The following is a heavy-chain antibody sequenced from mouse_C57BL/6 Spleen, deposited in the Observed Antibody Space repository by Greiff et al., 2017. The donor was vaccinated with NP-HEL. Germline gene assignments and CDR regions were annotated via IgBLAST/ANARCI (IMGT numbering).Heavy chain of an antibody. J-gene: IGHJ2*01. D-gene: IGHD5-5*01. CDR2: ISNGGGST. CDR3: GRLTTYERRDYFDY. CDR1: GFTFSDYY. Sequence: EVMLVESGGGLVQPGGSLKLSCAASGFTFSDYYMYWVRQTPAKRLEWVAYISNGGGSTYYPATVKGRFTISRDTATNPLYLQMSRLKSEDTAMYYCGRLTTYERRDYFDYWGQGTTLTVSS. V-gene: IGHV5-12*01.